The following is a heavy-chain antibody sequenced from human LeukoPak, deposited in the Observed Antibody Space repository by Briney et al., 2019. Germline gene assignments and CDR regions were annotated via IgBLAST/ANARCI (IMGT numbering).Heavy chain of an antibody. CDR2: ISYDGSNK. D-gene: IGHD5-18*01. J-gene: IGHJ4*02. Sequence: GGSLRLSCAASGFTFSSYAMHWVRQAPGKGLEWVAVISYDGSNKYYADSVKGRFTISRDNSKNMLYLQMNSLRAEDTAVYYCARVSGYSYGYIDYWGQGTLVTVSS. CDR1: GFTFSSYA. CDR3: ARVSGYSYGYIDY. V-gene: IGHV3-30-3*01.